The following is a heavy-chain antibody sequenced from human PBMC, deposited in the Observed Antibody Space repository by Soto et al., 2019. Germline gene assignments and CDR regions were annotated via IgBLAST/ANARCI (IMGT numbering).Heavy chain of an antibody. CDR1: GYSFTSYW. Sequence: GESLKISCKGSGYSFTSYWIGWVRQMPGKGLEWMGIIYPGDSDTRYSPSFQGQVTISADKSISTAYLQWSSLKASDTAMYYCARHGLGSDYDYIWGSYLYFDYWGQGTLVTVSS. CDR2: IYPGDSDT. D-gene: IGHD3-16*02. CDR3: ARHGLGSDYDYIWGSYLYFDY. J-gene: IGHJ4*02. V-gene: IGHV5-51*01.